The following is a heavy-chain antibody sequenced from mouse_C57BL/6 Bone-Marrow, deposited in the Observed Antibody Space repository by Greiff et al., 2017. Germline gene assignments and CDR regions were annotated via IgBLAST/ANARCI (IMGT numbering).Heavy chain of an antibody. CDR3: ARDEVAD. V-gene: IGHV5-4*01. CDR2: ISDGSSYT. CDR1: GFTFSSYA. J-gene: IGHJ3*01. Sequence: EVKLVESGGGLVKPGGSLKLSCAASGFTFSSYAMSWVRQTPEKRLEWVATISDGSSYTYYPDNVKGRFTISRDNAKNNLYLQMSHLKSEDTTRYYCARDEVADWGQGTLVTVSA.